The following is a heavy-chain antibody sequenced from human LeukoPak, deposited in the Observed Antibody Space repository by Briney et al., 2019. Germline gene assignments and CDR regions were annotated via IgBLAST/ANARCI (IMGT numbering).Heavy chain of an antibody. CDR3: ARRVGYYYDSSGTHFDY. D-gene: IGHD3-22*01. V-gene: IGHV1-69*05. CDR2: IVPIFGTA. CDR1: GGTFSSYA. Sequence: GASVKVSCKASGGTFSSYAISWVRQAPGQGLEWMGGIVPIFGTANYAQKFQGRVTITTDESTSTAYMELSSLRSEDTAVYYCARRVGYYYDSSGTHFDYWGQGTLVTVSS. J-gene: IGHJ4*02.